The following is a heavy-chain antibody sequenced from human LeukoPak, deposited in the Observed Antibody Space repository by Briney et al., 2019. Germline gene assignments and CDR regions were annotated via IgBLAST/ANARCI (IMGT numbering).Heavy chain of an antibody. D-gene: IGHD3-10*01. J-gene: IGHJ6*02. Sequence: SETLSLTCTVSGGSISSYYWSWIRQPPGKGLEWIGYIYYSGSTNYNPSLKSRVTISVETSKNQFSLKLSSVTAADTAVYYCARDRAMVRGVNYYYAMDVWGQGTTVTVSS. CDR1: GGSISSYY. CDR3: ARDRAMVRGVNYYYAMDV. CDR2: IYYSGST. V-gene: IGHV4-59*01.